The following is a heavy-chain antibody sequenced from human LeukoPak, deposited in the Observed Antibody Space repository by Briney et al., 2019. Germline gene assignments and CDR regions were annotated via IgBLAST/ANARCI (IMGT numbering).Heavy chain of an antibody. V-gene: IGHV3-23*01. J-gene: IGHJ5*02. CDR2: ISGSGGST. CDR3: AKAGHPPAYCSSASCYMGS. D-gene: IGHD2-2*02. CDR1: GFTFSSYA. Sequence: GVSLRLSCAASGFTFSSYAMSWVRQPPGKGLEWVSAISGSGGSTYYADSVKGRFTISRDNSKNTLYLQMNSLRAEDSAVYYCAKAGHPPAYCSSASCYMGSWGQGTLVTVSS.